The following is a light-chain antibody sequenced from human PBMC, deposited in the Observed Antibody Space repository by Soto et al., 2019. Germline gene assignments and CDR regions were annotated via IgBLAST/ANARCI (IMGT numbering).Light chain of an antibody. CDR3: QSYDSRRSGSNVV. Sequence: QPVLTQPPSVSGAPGQRVTISCTGSSSNIGAGYDVHWYQQLPGTAPKLLIYGNSNRPSGVPDRFSGSKSGTSASLAITGLQAEDEADYYCQSYDSRRSGSNVVFGGGTKLTVL. CDR1: SSNIGAGYD. J-gene: IGLJ2*01. CDR2: GNS. V-gene: IGLV1-40*01.